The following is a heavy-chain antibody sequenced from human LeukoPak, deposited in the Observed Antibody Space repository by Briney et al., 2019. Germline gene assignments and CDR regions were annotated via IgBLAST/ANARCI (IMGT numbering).Heavy chain of an antibody. Sequence: SGGSLRLSCAASGFTVSSNYMSWVRQAPGKGLEWVSVIYSGGSTYYADSVKGRFTISRDNSKNTLYLQMNSLRAEDTAVYYCARYYDSSGYLSYYYYYMDVWGKGTTVTISS. V-gene: IGHV3-66*01. CDR3: ARYYDSSGYLSYYYYYMDV. D-gene: IGHD3-22*01. CDR1: GFTVSSNY. J-gene: IGHJ6*03. CDR2: IYSGGST.